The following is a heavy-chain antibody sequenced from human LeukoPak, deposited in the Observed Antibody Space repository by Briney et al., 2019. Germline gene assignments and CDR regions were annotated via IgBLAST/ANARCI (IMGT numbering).Heavy chain of an antibody. CDR1: GGSISSYY. D-gene: IGHD6-13*01. Sequence: PSETLSLTCTVSGGSISSYYWSWIRQPAGKGLEWIGRIYTSGSTNYSPSLKSRVTMSVDTSKNQFSLKLSSVTAADTAVYYCARVRGYSSSWYFDYWGQGTLVTVSS. V-gene: IGHV4-4*07. J-gene: IGHJ4*02. CDR3: ARVRGYSSSWYFDY. CDR2: IYTSGST.